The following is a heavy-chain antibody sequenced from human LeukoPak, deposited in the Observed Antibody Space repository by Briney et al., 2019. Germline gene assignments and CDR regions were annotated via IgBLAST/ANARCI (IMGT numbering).Heavy chain of an antibody. CDR2: IYYSGST. J-gene: IGHJ4*02. V-gene: IGHV4-59*12. D-gene: IGHD3-22*01. Sequence: SETLSLTCTVSGGSISSYYRSWIRQPPGKGLEWIGYIYYSGSTNYNPSLKSRVTISVDTSKSQFSLKLNSMTAADTAVYYCARGAQTYYDKAPVDYWGQGTLVTVSS. CDR1: GGSISSYY. CDR3: ARGAQTYYDKAPVDY.